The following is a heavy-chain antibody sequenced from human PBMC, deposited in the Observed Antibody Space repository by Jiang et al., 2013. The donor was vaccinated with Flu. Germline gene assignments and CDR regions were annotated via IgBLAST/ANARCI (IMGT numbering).Heavy chain of an antibody. V-gene: IGHV2-70*01. CDR3: ARILDYYGSGSYGYYYYGMDV. Sequence: KPTQTLTLTCTFSGFSLSTSGMCVSWIRQPPGKALEWLALLDWDDDKYYSTSLKTRLTISKDTSKNQVVLTMTNMDPVDTATYYCARILDYYGSGSYGYYYYGMDVWGQGTTVTVSS. CDR1: GFSLSTSGMC. D-gene: IGHD3-10*01. J-gene: IGHJ6*02. CDR2: LDWDDDK.